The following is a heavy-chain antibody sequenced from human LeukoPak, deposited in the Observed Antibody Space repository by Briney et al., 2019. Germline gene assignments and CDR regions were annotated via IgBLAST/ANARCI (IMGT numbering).Heavy chain of an antibody. CDR1: GGTFSSYA. CDR2: IIPIFGTA. D-gene: IGHD1-14*01. V-gene: IGHV1-69*13. Sequence: GASVKVSCKASGGTFSSYAISWVRQAPGQGLEWMGGIIPIFGTANYAQKFQGRVTITADESTSTAYMELSSLRSKDTAVYYCARDITDLPGRWFDPWGQGTLVTVSS. J-gene: IGHJ5*02. CDR3: ARDITDLPGRWFDP.